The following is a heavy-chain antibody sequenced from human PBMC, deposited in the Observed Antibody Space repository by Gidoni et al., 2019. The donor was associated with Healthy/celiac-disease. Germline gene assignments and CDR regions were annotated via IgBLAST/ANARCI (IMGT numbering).Heavy chain of an antibody. CDR3: ARERPYGSGLDY. CDR2: IKQDGSEK. D-gene: IGHD3-10*01. Sequence: EVQLVESGGGLVQPGGSLRLSCAASGFTFSRYWMSWVRQAPGKGLEWVANIKQDGSEKYYVDSMKGRFTISRDNAKNSLYLQMNSLRAEDTAVYYCARERPYGSGLDYWGQGTLVTVSS. CDR1: GFTFSRYW. J-gene: IGHJ4*02. V-gene: IGHV3-7*01.